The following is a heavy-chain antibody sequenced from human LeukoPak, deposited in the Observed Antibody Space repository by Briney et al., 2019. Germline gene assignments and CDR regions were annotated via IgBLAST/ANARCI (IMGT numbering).Heavy chain of an antibody. J-gene: IGHJ5*02. Sequence: GGSLRLSCVVSGFTFSNYWMSWVRQAPGKGLEWVANIKQDGSEKYYVDSVKGRFTISRDNAKNSLYLQINSLRAEDTAVYYCARHQAWFDPWGQGTLVTVSS. CDR2: IKQDGSEK. CDR1: GFTFSNYW. CDR3: ARHQAWFDP. V-gene: IGHV3-7*01.